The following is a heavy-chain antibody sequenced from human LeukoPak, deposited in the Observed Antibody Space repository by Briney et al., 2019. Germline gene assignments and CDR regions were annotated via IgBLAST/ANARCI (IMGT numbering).Heavy chain of an antibody. CDR2: IYTSGST. CDR3: ARWGYYGSGSYYN. D-gene: IGHD3-10*01. CDR1: GGSISSYY. J-gene: IGHJ4*02. Sequence: SETLSLTCTVSGGSISSYYWSWIRQPAGKGLEWSGRIYTSGSTNYNPSLKSRVTMSVDTYKNQFSLKLSSVTAADTAVYYCARWGYYGSGSYYNWGQGTLVTVSS. V-gene: IGHV4-4*07.